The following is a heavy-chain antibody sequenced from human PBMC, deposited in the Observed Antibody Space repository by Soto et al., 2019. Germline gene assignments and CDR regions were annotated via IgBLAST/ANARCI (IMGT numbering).Heavy chain of an antibody. V-gene: IGHV3-30*18. CDR1: GFTFSSYG. CDR2: ISYDGSNK. J-gene: IGHJ6*02. CDR3: AKEDDAHYYYGMDV. D-gene: IGHD1-1*01. Sequence: QVQLVESGGGVVQPGRSLRLSCAASGFTFSSYGMHWVRQAPGKGLEWVAVISYDGSNKYYADSVKGRFTISRDNSKNTLYLQMNSLRAEDTAVHYCAKEDDAHYYYGMDVWGQGTTVTVS.